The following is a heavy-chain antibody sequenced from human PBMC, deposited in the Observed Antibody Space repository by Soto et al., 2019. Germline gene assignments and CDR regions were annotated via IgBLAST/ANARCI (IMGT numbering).Heavy chain of an antibody. J-gene: IGHJ4*02. CDR3: AKVSRKGSAIDFDY. V-gene: IGHV1-8*01. CDR1: GYTFSNYD. Sequence: QVQLVQSGAELKKPGASVKVSCKASGYTFSNYDMNWVRQATGQGPEWIGGVNPNNGDTGYAQKFQGRVTLTTDISTTPAYMELTSLRSEDTAIYYCAKVSRKGSAIDFDYWGQGTLITVSS. D-gene: IGHD3-10*01. CDR2: VNPNNGDT.